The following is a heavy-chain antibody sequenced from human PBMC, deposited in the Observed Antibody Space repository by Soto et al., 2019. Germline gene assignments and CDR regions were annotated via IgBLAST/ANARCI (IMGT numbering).Heavy chain of an antibody. Sequence: PGGSLRLSCSASGFTFSSYAMHWVRQAPGKGLEWVSSISSSSSYIYYADSVKGRFTISRDNAKNSLYLQMNSLRAEDTAVYYCARERGSYSPDAFDIWGQGTMVTVSS. CDR3: ARERGSYSPDAFDI. D-gene: IGHD1-26*01. CDR1: GFTFSSYA. J-gene: IGHJ3*02. V-gene: IGHV3-21*01. CDR2: ISSSSSYI.